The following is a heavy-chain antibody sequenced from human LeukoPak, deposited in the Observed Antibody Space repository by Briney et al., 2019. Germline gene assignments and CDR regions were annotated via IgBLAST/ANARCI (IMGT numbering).Heavy chain of an antibody. CDR1: GFNFSGSA. CDR2: IRSKANSYAT. V-gene: IGHV3-73*01. J-gene: IGHJ4*02. Sequence: TGGSLRLSCAASGFNFSGSAMHWVRQASGKGLEWVGRIRSKANSYATAYAAPVSGRFTISRDDSKNTAYLQMNSLITEGTAVYYCTSRPAVEMATVGDYWGQGTLVTVPS. CDR3: TSRPAVEMATVGDY. D-gene: IGHD5-24*01.